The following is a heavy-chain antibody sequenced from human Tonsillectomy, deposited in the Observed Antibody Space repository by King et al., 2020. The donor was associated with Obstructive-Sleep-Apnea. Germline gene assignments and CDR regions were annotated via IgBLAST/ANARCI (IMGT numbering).Heavy chain of an antibody. J-gene: IGHJ4*02. Sequence: VQLVESGGGPVEPGGSLRLSCAASGFTFSRHWMHWVRQVPGKGLVWVSRINSDGSSTTYAESVKGRFTVSRDNANNTLYLQVNSLRAEDTAVYYCARASDFGDPFDYWGQGTLVTVTS. D-gene: IGHD4-17*01. CDR2: INSDGSST. V-gene: IGHV3-74*01. CDR3: ARASDFGDPFDY. CDR1: GFTFSRHW.